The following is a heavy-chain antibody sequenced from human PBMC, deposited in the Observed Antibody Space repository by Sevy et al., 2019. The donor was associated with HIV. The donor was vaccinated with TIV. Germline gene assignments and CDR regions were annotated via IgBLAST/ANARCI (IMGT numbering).Heavy chain of an antibody. CDR1: GFTSGNYA. Sequence: GGSLRLSCAATGFTSGNYAMHWAGQPPGRGREGVAIIWSDGAYQYHGDSVKGRFTISRDNSKNTLYLQMNNVRVEDTAVYYCARGGYYYDNAAYYALDSWGQGTLVTVSS. CDR3: ARGGYYYDNAAYYALDS. D-gene: IGHD3-22*01. CDR2: IWSDGAYQ. J-gene: IGHJ4*02. V-gene: IGHV3-33*01.